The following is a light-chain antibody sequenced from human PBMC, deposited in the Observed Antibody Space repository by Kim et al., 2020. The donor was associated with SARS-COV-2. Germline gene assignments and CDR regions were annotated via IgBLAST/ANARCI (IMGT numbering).Light chain of an antibody. CDR1: TGGVTSTHY. J-gene: IGLJ2*01. CDR2: DTT. CDR3: LLTYTGGTRI. V-gene: IGLV7-46*01. Sequence: QAAETQEPSLTVSPGGTVTLTCGSSTGGVTSTHYPYWIQQKPGQAPKTLIYDTTNKHSWTPARFSGSLLGGKAALTLSGAQPEDEGDYYCLLTYTGGTRIFGGGTQLTVL.